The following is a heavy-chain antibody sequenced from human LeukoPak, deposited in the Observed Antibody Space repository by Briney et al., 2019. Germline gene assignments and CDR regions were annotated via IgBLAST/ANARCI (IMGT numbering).Heavy chain of an antibody. J-gene: IGHJ4*02. CDR1: GGSISSYY. V-gene: IGHV4-59*01. CDR3: ARDRGYSYGYDY. CDR2: IFYSGST. D-gene: IGHD5-18*01. Sequence: PSETLSLTCTVSGGSISSYYWSWIRQPPGKGLEWIGYIFYSGSTNYNPSLKSRVTISVDTSKNQFSLKLSSATAADTAVYYCARDRGYSYGYDYWGQGTLVTVSS.